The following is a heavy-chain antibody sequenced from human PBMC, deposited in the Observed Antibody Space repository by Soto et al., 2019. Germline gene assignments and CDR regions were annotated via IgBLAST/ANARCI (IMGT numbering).Heavy chain of an antibody. D-gene: IGHD1-1*01. CDR2: ITPTIGTT. CDR1: GATFSGSA. V-gene: IGHV1-69*01. CDR3: ARGFTTRRKIECFDY. Sequence: QVQLVQSGAEVKRPGSSVKVSCKASGATFSGSAFSWVRQAPGQGLEWMGWITPTIGTTNYAQHLQGRVTITADESTATSYMELTSLTSADTAVYYCARGFTTRRKIECFDYWGQGTLVTVSS. J-gene: IGHJ4*02.